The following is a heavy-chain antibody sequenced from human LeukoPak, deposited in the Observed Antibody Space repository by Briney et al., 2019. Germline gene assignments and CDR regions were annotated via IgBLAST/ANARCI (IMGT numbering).Heavy chain of an antibody. J-gene: IGHJ4*02. CDR2: IYYSGST. CDR1: GGSISSYY. CDR3: ASATYYYDSSGYYYTAGGFDY. Sequence: PSETLSLTCTVSGGSISSYYWSWIRQPPGKGLEWIGYIYYSGSTNYNPSLKSRVTISVDTSKNQFSLKLSSVTAADTAVYYCASATYYYDSSGYYYTAGGFDYWGLGTLVTVSS. D-gene: IGHD3-22*01. V-gene: IGHV4-59*01.